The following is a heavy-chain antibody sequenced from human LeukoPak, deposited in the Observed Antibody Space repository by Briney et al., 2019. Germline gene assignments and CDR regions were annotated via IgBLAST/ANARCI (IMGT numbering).Heavy chain of an antibody. V-gene: IGHV1-2*06. CDR1: GYTFTGYY. CDR3: ASYSSTDRLYYYYGMDV. Sequence: ASVNVSCKASGYTFTGYYMHWVRQAPGQGLEWMGRINPNSGGTNYAQKFQGRVTMTRDTSISTAYMELSRLRSDDTAVYYCASYSSTDRLYYYYGMDVWGQGTTVTVSS. CDR2: INPNSGGT. J-gene: IGHJ6*02. D-gene: IGHD6-13*01.